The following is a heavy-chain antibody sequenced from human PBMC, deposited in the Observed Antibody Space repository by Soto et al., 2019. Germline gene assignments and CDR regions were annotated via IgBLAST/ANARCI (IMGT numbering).Heavy chain of an antibody. Sequence: SETLSLTCTVSGGSISSYYWSWIRQPPGKGLEWIGYIYYSGSTNYNPSLKSRVTISVDTSKNQFSLKLSSVTAADTAVYYCARVPFQWELLRKGAFDIWGQGTTVTVSS. CDR3: ARVPFQWELLRKGAFDI. J-gene: IGHJ3*02. D-gene: IGHD1-26*01. V-gene: IGHV4-59*01. CDR1: GGSISSYY. CDR2: IYYSGST.